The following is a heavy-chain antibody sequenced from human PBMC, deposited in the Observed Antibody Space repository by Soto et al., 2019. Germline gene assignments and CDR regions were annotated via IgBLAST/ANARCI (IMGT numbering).Heavy chain of an antibody. D-gene: IGHD3-10*01. CDR3: ARAPEEGTVAFDI. J-gene: IGHJ3*02. Sequence: ASVKVSCKASGYTFTGYYMHWVRQAPGQGLEWMGWINPNSGGTNYAQKFQGWVTMTRDTSISTAYMELSRLRSDDTAVYYCARAPEEGTVAFDIWGQGTMVTVSS. CDR2: INPNSGGT. V-gene: IGHV1-2*04. CDR1: GYTFTGYY.